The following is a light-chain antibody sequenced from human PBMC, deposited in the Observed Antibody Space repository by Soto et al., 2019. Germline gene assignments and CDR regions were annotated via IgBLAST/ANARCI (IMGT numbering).Light chain of an antibody. Sequence: EIVLTQSPGTLSLSPGERATLSCRTSHSVDSTQLAWYQQKPGQAPRLLIYGASGRATAIPDRFGGSASGEVFTLTISRLAPEDFAVYYCQHYGDSRTFGQGTKVEVK. CDR2: GAS. V-gene: IGKV3-20*01. CDR3: QHYGDSRT. J-gene: IGKJ1*01. CDR1: HSVDSTQ.